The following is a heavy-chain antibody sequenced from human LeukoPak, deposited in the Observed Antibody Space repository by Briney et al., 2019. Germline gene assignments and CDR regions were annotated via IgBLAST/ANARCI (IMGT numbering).Heavy chain of an antibody. D-gene: IGHD4-23*01. J-gene: IGHJ6*03. Sequence: VASVKVSCKASGGTFSSYAISWVRQAPGQGLEWMGGIIPIFGTANYAQKFQGRVTITTDESTSTAYMELSSLRSEDTAVYYCARNDYGGNSALYYYYMDVWGKGTTVTVSS. CDR1: GGTFSSYA. CDR3: ARNDYGGNSALYYYYMDV. V-gene: IGHV1-69*05. CDR2: IIPIFGTA.